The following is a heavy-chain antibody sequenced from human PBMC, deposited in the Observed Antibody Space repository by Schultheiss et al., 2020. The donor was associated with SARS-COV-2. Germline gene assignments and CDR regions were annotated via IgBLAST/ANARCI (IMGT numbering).Heavy chain of an antibody. CDR2: VDSSGNTK. V-gene: IGHV3-11*01. CDR1: GFTFSDFY. CDR3: AKGQIQYVHYMDV. D-gene: IGHD4-11*01. J-gene: IGHJ6*03. Sequence: GGSLRLSCAASGFTFSDFYMSWIRQAPGKGLEWVSYVDSSGNTKYYADSLQGRFTISRDNAKNSVFLQMDSLRAEDTAVYYCAKGQIQYVHYMDVWGKGTTVTVSS.